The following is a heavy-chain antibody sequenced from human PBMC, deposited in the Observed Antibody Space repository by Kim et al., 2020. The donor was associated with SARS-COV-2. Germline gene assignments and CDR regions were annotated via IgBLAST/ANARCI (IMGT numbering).Heavy chain of an antibody. D-gene: IGHD3-22*01. J-gene: IGHJ4*02. V-gene: IGHV4-34*01. CDR1: GGSFSTYY. CDR3: AIDYFDTDSYFFNY. CDR2: VNHSGST. Sequence: SETLSLTCAVYGGSFSTYYWSWIRQPPGKGLEWIGEVNHSGSTNYDPSLKSRVTISVDTSKNQFSLKLTSVTAADTAVYYCAIDYFDTDSYFFNYWGQGT.